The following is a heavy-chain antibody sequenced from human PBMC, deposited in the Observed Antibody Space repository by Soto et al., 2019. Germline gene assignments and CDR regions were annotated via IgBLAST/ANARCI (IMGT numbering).Heavy chain of an antibody. V-gene: IGHV3-30*18. CDR1: GFTFSSYG. Sequence: GGSLRLSCAASGFTFSSYGMHWVRQAPGKGLEWVAVISYDGSNKYYADSVKGRFTISRDNSKNTLYLQMNSLRAEDTAVYYCANSHPVGPYYYYYMDVWGKGTTVTVSS. J-gene: IGHJ6*03. CDR2: ISYDGSNK. CDR3: ANSHPVGPYYYYYMDV.